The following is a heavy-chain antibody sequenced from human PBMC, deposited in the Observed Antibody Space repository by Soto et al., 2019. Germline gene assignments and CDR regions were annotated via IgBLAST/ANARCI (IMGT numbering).Heavy chain of an antibody. CDR3: ARDAAGQDYYGSGSYSYYFDY. Sequence: LSLTCAASGFTFSSYAMHWVRQAPGKGLEWVAVISYDGSNKYYADSVKGRFTISRDNSKNTLYLQMNSLRAEDTAVYYCARDAAGQDYYGSGSYSYYFDYWGQGTLVTVSS. V-gene: IGHV3-30*04. J-gene: IGHJ4*02. D-gene: IGHD3-10*01. CDR2: ISYDGSNK. CDR1: GFTFSSYA.